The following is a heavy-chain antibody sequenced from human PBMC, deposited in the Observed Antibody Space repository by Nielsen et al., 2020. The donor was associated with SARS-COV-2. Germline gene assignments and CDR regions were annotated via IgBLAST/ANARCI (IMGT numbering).Heavy chain of an antibody. CDR2: IFSNDEK. Sequence: SGATLVKPTESLTLTCTVSGVSLSTARMGVGWIRQPPGRAMKSLAHIFSNDEKSYSTSLKSRLTISKDTSKSQVVLTMTNMDPVDTATYYCAWIQLELRLFYFYYSMDVWGKGTTVTVSS. V-gene: IGHV2-26*01. J-gene: IGHJ6*03. CDR1: GVSLSTARMG. CDR3: AWIQLELRLFYFYYSMDV. D-gene: IGHD1-7*01.